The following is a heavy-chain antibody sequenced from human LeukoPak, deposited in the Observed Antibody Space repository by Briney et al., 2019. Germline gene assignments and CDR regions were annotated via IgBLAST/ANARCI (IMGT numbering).Heavy chain of an antibody. V-gene: IGHV3-33*01. CDR2: LWYDVGNQ. D-gene: IGHD5-12*01. J-gene: IGHJ5*02. CDR1: GFTFSSYG. CDR3: ARGQYSGPDITSNWFDP. Sequence: HPGGSLRLSCAASGFTFSSYGMHWVRQAPGKGLEWVAVLWYDVGNQYYADSVKGRFTISRDNSKNTLYLQMNSLRAEDTGVYYCARGQYSGPDITSNWFDPWGQGTLVTVSS.